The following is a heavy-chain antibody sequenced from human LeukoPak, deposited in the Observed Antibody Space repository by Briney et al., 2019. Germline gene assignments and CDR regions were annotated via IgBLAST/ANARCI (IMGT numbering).Heavy chain of an antibody. CDR2: INHSGST. J-gene: IGHJ4*02. D-gene: IGHD3/OR15-3a*01. CDR3: ARGMLFGGDY. CDR1: GGSFSGYY. V-gene: IGHV4-34*01. Sequence: PSQTLSLTCAVYGGSFSGYYWSWIRQPPGKGLEWIGEINHSGSTNYNPSLKSRVTISVDTSKNQFSLKLSSVTAADTAVYYCARGMLFGGDYWGQGTLVTVSS.